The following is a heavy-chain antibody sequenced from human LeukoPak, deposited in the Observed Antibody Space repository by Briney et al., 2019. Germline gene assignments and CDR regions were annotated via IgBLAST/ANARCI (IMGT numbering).Heavy chain of an antibody. D-gene: IGHD5-24*01. J-gene: IGHJ4*02. V-gene: IGHV3-23*01. CDR1: GFTFSSYG. Sequence: GGSLRLSCAASGFTFSSYGMSWVRQAPGKGLEWVSAISGSGGSTYYADSVKGRFTISRDNSKNTLYLQMNSLRAEDTAVYYCARPLRDGYNYGFGYWGQGLLVTVSS. CDR3: ARPLRDGYNYGFGY. CDR2: ISGSGGST.